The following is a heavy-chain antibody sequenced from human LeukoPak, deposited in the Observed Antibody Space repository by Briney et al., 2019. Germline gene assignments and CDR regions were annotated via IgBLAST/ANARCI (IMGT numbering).Heavy chain of an antibody. V-gene: IGHV1-3*01. CDR1: GYTFTSYA. Sequence: ASVKVSCKASGYTFTSYAMHWVRQAPGQRLEWMGWINARNGNTKYSQKFQGRVTITRDTSASTAYMELSSLRSDDTAVYYCARELGSSSWYDYWGQGTLVTVSS. CDR3: ARELGSSSWYDY. D-gene: IGHD6-13*01. CDR2: INARNGNT. J-gene: IGHJ4*02.